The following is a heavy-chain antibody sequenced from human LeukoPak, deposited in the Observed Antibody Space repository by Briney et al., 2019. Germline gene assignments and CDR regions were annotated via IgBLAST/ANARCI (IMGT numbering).Heavy chain of an antibody. CDR3: AKERDYGPADY. CDR1: GFPFSTYA. CDR2: ITGSGGFT. J-gene: IGHJ4*02. Sequence: GGSLRLSCAASGFPFSTYAMNWVRQAPGKGLEWVSVITGSGGFTQYADSVKGRFTVSRDNSKNTLFLQMNSLRAEDTAIYYCAKERDYGPADYWGQGTLVTVSS. D-gene: IGHD4/OR15-4a*01. V-gene: IGHV3-23*01.